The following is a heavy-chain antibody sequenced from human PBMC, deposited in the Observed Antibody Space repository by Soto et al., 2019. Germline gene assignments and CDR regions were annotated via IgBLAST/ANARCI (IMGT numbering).Heavy chain of an antibody. CDR2: ISSSSAYI. V-gene: IGHV3-21*06. J-gene: IGHJ4*02. D-gene: IGHD3-16*01. Sequence: EVHLVEAGGGLVKPGESLTLSCAASGFTFGSFTLNWVRQAPGKGLEWVSSISSSSAYIYYAESVKGRFTISRDNAWSTLYLQMNSLRLDDTAVYFCARDGLTFGGDWGQGTLVAVSS. CDR1: GFTFGSFT. CDR3: ARDGLTFGGD.